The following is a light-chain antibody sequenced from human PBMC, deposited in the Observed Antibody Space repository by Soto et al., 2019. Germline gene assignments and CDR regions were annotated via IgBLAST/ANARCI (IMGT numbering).Light chain of an antibody. CDR1: QDITTY. CDR3: LQDHSYPWT. Sequence: AIRMTQSPSSLSASVGDGVTITCRASQDITTYLSWYQQQPGKAPKLLIYAASSLQSGVPSRFSGGGSGTVFTLTIGGLQPEDFATYYCLQDHSYPWTFGQGTKVELK. V-gene: IGKV1-6*01. CDR2: AAS. J-gene: IGKJ1*01.